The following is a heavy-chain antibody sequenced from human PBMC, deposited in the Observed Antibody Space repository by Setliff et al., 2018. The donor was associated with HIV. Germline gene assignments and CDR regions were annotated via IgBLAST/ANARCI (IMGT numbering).Heavy chain of an antibody. D-gene: IGHD2-2*01. Sequence: SETLSLTCTVSGGSISSYFWSWIRQPPGKGLEWIGYMSYSGSTYYNPSLKSRVTISVDTSKNQFSLKLSSVTAADAAVYYCGTAMYYYYGLDVWGQGIRVTVSS. V-gene: IGHV4-59*08. J-gene: IGHJ6*02. CDR3: GTAMYYYYGLDV. CDR1: GGSISSYF. CDR2: MSYSGST.